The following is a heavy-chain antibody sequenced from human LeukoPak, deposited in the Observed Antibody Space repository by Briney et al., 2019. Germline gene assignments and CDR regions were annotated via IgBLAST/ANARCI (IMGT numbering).Heavy chain of an antibody. CDR2: ISGSGGST. CDR3: AKVRSHTVRAHYYFDY. V-gene: IGHV3-23*01. D-gene: IGHD4-17*01. Sequence: GGTLRLSCAASGFTFSSYGMSWVRQAPGKGLEWVSAISGSGGSTYYADSVKGRFTISRDNSKNTLYLQMNSLRAEDTAVYYCAKVRSHTVRAHYYFDYWGQGTLVTVSS. J-gene: IGHJ4*02. CDR1: GFTFSSYG.